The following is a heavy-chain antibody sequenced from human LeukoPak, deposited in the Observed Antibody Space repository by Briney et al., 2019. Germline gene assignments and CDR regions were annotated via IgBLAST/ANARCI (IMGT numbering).Heavy chain of an antibody. CDR3: AKGLYYDSMDGNDY. CDR2: ISSSGSTI. D-gene: IGHD3-22*01. CDR1: GFTFSDYY. J-gene: IGHJ4*02. Sequence: AGGSLRLSCAASGFTFSDYYMSWLRQAPGKGLEWVSYISSSGSTIYYADSVKGRFTISRDNSKNTLYLQMNSLRAEDTAVYYCAKGLYYDSMDGNDYWGQGTLVTVSS. V-gene: IGHV3-11*01.